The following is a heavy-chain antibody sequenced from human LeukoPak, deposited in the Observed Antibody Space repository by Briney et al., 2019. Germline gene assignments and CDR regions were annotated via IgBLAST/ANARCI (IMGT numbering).Heavy chain of an antibody. D-gene: IGHD3-22*01. J-gene: IGHJ4*02. CDR1: GYSISSGYY. CDR3: ARVEEYYYDSSGYYFDY. V-gene: IGHV4-38-2*02. Sequence: PSETLSLTCTVSGYSISSGYYWGWIRQPPGKGLEWIGSIYHSGSTYYNPSLKSRVTISVDTSKNQFSLKLSPVTAADTAVYYCARVEEYYYDSSGYYFDYWGQGTLVTVSS. CDR2: IYHSGST.